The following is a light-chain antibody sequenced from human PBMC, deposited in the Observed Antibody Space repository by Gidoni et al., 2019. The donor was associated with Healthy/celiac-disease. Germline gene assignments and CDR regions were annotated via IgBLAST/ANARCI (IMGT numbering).Light chain of an antibody. J-gene: IGKJ2*01. CDR1: QSVLYSSNNKNY. V-gene: IGKV4-1*01. CDR3: HQYYSTPYT. Sequence: IVMTQSPYSLAVSPGERATINCKSSQSVLYSSNNKNYLAWYQQKPGQPPKLLVYWASTRESGVPDRFSGSGSGTDFTLTISSLQAEEVAVYYCHQYYSTPYTFGQGTKLEIK. CDR2: WAS.